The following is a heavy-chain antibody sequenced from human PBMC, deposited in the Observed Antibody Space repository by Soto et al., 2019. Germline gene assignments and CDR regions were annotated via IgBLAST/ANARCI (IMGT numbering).Heavy chain of an antibody. CDR3: ASLEYSSSSGHWFDP. Sequence: ASVKVSCKASGGTFSSYAISWVRQAPGQGLEWMGGIIPIFGTANYAQKFQGRVTITADESTSTAYMELSSLRSEDTAVYYCASLEYSSSSGHWFDPWGQGTLVTVSS. V-gene: IGHV1-69*13. D-gene: IGHD6-6*01. CDR1: GGTFSSYA. CDR2: IIPIFGTA. J-gene: IGHJ5*02.